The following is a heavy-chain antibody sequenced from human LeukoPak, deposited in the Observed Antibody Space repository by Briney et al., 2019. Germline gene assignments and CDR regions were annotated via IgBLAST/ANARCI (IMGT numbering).Heavy chain of an antibody. V-gene: IGHV1-69*02. Sequence: SVKVSCKASGGTFSSYTISWVRQAPGQGLEWMGRIIPIPGIANYAQKFQGRVTITADKSTSTAYMELSSLRSEDPAVYYCARGGGFGELLYRSGMDVWGQGTTVTGSS. J-gene: IGHJ6*02. CDR3: ARGGGFGELLYRSGMDV. CDR1: GGTFSSYT. CDR2: IIPIPGIA. D-gene: IGHD3-10*01.